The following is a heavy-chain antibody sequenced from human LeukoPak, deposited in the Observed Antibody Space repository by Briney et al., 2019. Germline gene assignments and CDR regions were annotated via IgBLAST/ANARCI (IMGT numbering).Heavy chain of an antibody. CDR1: GDSLSRYY. D-gene: IGHD3-22*01. V-gene: IGHV4-59*01. CDR2: IYYTGST. CDR3: ARGLRDSSGYYEYYFDY. J-gene: IGHJ4*02. Sequence: SETLSLTCTVSGDSLSRYYWSWIRQPPGKGLEWVGYIYYTGSTNYNPSLKSRVTISVDTSKNQFSLKLSSVTAADTAVYYCARGLRDSSGYYEYYFDYWGQGTLVTASS.